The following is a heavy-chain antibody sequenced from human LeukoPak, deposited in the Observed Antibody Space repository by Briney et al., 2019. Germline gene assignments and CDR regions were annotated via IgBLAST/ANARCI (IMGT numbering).Heavy chain of an antibody. V-gene: IGHV3-48*01. CDR2: ISSSSSTI. J-gene: IGHJ1*01. CDR1: GFTFSSYS. D-gene: IGHD3-22*01. CDR3: ARDGARGYYPEYFQH. Sequence: GGSLRLSGAVSGFTFSSYSMNWVRQAPGKGLEWVSYISSSSSTIYYADSVKGRFTISRDNAKNSLYLQMNSLRAEDTAVYYCARDGARGYYPEYFQHWGQGTLVTVSS.